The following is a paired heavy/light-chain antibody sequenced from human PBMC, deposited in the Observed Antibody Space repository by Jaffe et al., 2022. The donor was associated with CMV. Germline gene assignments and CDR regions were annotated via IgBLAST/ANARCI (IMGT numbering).Heavy chain of an antibody. D-gene: IGHD2-2*02. J-gene: IGHJ6*02. V-gene: IGHV3-48*02. CDR1: GFTFSSYS. CDR2: ISSSSSTI. Sequence: EVQLVESGGGLVQPGGSLRLSCAASGFTFSSYSMNWVRQAPGKGLEWVSYISSSSSTIYYADSVKGRFTISRDNAKNSLYLQMNSLRDEDTAVYYCARDGGTYCSSTSCYIKGAYYYYGMDVWGQGTTVTVSS. CDR3: ARDGGTYCSSTSCYIKGAYYYYGMDV.
Light chain of an antibody. J-gene: IGLJ2*01. CDR3: AAWDDSLIGQV. CDR2: YDD. V-gene: IGLV1-36*01. Sequence: QSVLTQPPSVSEAPRQRVTISCSGSSSNIGNNAVNWYQQLPGKAPKLLIYYDDLLPSGVSDRFSGSKSGTSASLAISGLQSEDEADYYCAAWDDSLIGQVFGGGTKLTVL. CDR1: SSNIGNNA.